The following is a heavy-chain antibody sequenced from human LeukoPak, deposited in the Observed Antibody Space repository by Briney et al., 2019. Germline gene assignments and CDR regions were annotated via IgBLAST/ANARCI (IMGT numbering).Heavy chain of an antibody. V-gene: IGHV3-23*01. CDR1: GFTFSSYA. J-gene: IGHJ4*02. D-gene: IGHD6-13*01. Sequence: PGGSLRLSCAASGFTFSSYAMSWVRQSPGKGLEWVSAISGSGGSTYYADSVKGRFTISRDNSKNTLYLQMNSLRAEDTAVYYCAKGRSGYSSPFDYWGQGTLVTVSS. CDR2: ISGSGGST. CDR3: AKGRSGYSSPFDY.